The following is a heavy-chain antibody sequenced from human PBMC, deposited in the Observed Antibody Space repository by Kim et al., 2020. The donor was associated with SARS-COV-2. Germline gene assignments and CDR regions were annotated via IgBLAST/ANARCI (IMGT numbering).Heavy chain of an antibody. V-gene: IGHV4-39*01. CDR3: ASHSGWDLPQDY. CDR2: ISYDGRT. D-gene: IGHD6-19*01. J-gene: IGHJ4*02. CDR1: GASISSTDYY. Sequence: SETLSLTCSVSGASISSTDYYWDWVRQPPGKALESIGSISYDGRTYYNPSLKSQVTMSVDTSKNQFSLRVTSVTAADTAVYYCASHSGWDLPQDYWGQGTLVTVSS.